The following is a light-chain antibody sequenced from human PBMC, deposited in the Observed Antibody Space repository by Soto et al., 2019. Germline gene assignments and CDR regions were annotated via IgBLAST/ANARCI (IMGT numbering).Light chain of an antibody. Sequence: DIQMTQSPSTLSASVGDRVTITCRVSQSIGRLLAWYQQKPGKAPKLLIYDASSLESGVPSRFSGGGSGTEFTSTISTLQPDYFAIFYRPQYKSYFGRGTKLGIK. CDR2: DAS. V-gene: IGKV1-5*01. J-gene: IGKJ2*01. CDR1: QSIGRL. CDR3: PQYKSY.